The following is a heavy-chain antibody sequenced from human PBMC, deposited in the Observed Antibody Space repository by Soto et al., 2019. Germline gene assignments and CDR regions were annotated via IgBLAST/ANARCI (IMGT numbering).Heavy chain of an antibody. Sequence: QVQLQESGPGLVKPSETLSLTCTVSGDSISSHYWNWLRQPPGKGLEWIGYIYDSGYTSYNPSLKSRVTISVDTSQNQFSLTVTSVTAADTAVYFCARVTRTSHRLGFDFWGQGALVTVSS. V-gene: IGHV4-59*11. CDR2: IYDSGYT. D-gene: IGHD3-16*01. CDR3: ARVTRTSHRLGFDF. CDR1: GDSISSHY. J-gene: IGHJ4*02.